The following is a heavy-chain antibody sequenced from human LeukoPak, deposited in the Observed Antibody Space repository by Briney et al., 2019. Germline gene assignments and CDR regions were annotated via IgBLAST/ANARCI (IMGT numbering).Heavy chain of an antibody. CDR1: GFTFSNAR. V-gene: IGHV3-15*01. CDR3: IRLWFGEFI. Sequence: NSGGSLRLSCTASGFTFSNARMSWVRQAPGKGLEWVGRIKSKSDGGTTEYAAPVKGRFTISRDDSKNTLYLQMNSLKTEDTAVYYCIRLWFGEFIWGQGTMVSVSS. CDR2: IKSKSDGGTT. J-gene: IGHJ3*02. D-gene: IGHD3-10*01.